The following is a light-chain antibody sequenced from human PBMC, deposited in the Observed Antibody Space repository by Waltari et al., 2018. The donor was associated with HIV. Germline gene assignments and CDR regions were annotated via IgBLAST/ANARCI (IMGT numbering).Light chain of an antibody. CDR3: ALYTTRNII. CDR2: EVY. V-gene: IGLV2-18*01. J-gene: IGLJ2*01. Sequence: QSALTQPPSVSGFPGQSVTISCTGFRGDVPTCNPVSWYHQPPNTAPKLILYEVYTRPSGVPDRFSGSQSGDMASLTVSGLQTEDEADYYCALYTTRNIIFGGGTNLAVL. CDR1: RGDVPTCNP.